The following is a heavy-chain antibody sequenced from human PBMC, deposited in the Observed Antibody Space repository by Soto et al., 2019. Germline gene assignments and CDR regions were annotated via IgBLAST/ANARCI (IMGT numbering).Heavy chain of an antibody. Sequence: QVQLQESGPGLVKPSETLSLTYTVSGGSISSYYWSWIRQPPGKGLEWIGYIYYSGSTNYNPSLKSRVTISVDTSKNQFSLKLSSVTAADTAVYYCARHETTVITGGNWGQGTLVTVSS. V-gene: IGHV4-59*08. CDR1: GGSISSYY. D-gene: IGHD4-17*01. CDR2: IYYSGST. J-gene: IGHJ4*02. CDR3: ARHETTVITGGN.